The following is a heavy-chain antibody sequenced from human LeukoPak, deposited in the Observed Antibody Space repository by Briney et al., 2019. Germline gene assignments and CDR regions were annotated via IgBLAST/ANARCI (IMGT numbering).Heavy chain of an antibody. D-gene: IGHD6-13*01. CDR3: ARGLYSSSWYSWFDP. V-gene: IGHV1-69*13. Sequence: GASVKVSCKASGGTFSSYAISWVRQAPGQGLEWMGGIIPIFGTANYAQKFQGRVTITADESTSTAYMELRSLRSDDTAVYYCARGLYSSSWYSWFDPWGQGTLVTVSS. CDR2: IIPIFGTA. J-gene: IGHJ5*02. CDR1: GGTFSSYA.